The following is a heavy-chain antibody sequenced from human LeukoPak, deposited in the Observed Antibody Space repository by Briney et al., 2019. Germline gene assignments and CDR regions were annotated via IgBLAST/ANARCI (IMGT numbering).Heavy chain of an antibody. D-gene: IGHD6-6*01. CDR2: ISYDGSNK. V-gene: IGHV3-30-3*01. J-gene: IGHJ4*02. CDR1: GFTFSSYA. CDR3: AREGGGSSFHFDY. Sequence: PGGSLRLSCAASGFTFSSYAMHWVRQAPGKGLEWVAVISYDGSNKYYADSVKGRFTISRDNSKNTLYLQMNSLRAEDTAVYYCAREGGGSSFHFDYWGQGTLVTVSS.